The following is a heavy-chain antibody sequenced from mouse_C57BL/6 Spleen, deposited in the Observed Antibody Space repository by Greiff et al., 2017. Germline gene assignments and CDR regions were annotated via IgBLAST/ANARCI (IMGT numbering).Heavy chain of an antibody. Sequence: VQLQQSGAELVKPGASVKLSCKASGYTFTSYWMHWVKQRPGQGLEWIGMIHPNSGRTNYNEKFKSKATLTVDNSSSTAYMQLSSLTSEDSAVYYCARSDYYGSSYDYYAMDYWGQGTSVTVSS. V-gene: IGHV1-64*01. CDR2: IHPNSGRT. D-gene: IGHD1-1*01. J-gene: IGHJ4*01. CDR1: GYTFTSYW. CDR3: ARSDYYGSSYDYYAMDY.